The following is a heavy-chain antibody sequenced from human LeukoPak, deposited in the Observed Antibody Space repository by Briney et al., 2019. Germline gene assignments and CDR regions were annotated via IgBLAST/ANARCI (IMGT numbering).Heavy chain of an antibody. D-gene: IGHD4-23*01. CDR2: IYYSGST. CDR1: GGSVSSGSYY. Sequence: SSETLSLTCTVSGGSVSSGSYYWRWIRQPPGKGLEWIGYIYYSGSTSYNPSLKSRVTISLDTSKNQFSLKLSSVTAADTAVYYCAIQDYGGTSGYWGQGTLVTVSS. J-gene: IGHJ4*02. CDR3: AIQDYGGTSGY. V-gene: IGHV4-61*01.